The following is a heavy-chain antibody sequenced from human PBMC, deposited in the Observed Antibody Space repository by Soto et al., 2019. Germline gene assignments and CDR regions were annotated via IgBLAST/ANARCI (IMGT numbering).Heavy chain of an antibody. V-gene: IGHV4-38-2*02. CDR3: VRDFGGLRDFWGGSDY. CDR2: IVLSGTT. Sequence: ATLSLTCAVSGYSINSGYDCGWIRPSPGRGLEWTRSIVLSGTTYSTISLNTRLTISVDTSKIQFSRDLNAVTAPDTAVYYCVRDFGGLRDFWGGSDYWGQGIPVTGSS. D-gene: IGHD3-3*01. CDR1: GYSINSGYD. J-gene: IGHJ4*02.